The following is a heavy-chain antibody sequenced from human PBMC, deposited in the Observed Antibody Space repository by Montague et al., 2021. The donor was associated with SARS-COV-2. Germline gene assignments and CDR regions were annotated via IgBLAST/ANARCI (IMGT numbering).Heavy chain of an antibody. CDR3: ARHLPYSGSYNWFDP. CDR1: GGSISGYY. Sequence: SETLSLTCTVSGGSISGYYGSWIRQSPGKGLEWIGYIYYSGSTTXNPSLKNRVSISVDSAKRQFSPKLSAVTAADSAVYYCARHLPYSGSYNWFDPWGQGTLVTVSS. D-gene: IGHD1-26*01. J-gene: IGHJ5*02. V-gene: IGHV4-59*08. CDR2: IYYSGST.